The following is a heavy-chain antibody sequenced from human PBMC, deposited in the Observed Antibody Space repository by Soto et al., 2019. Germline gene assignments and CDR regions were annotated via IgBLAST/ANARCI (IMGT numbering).Heavy chain of an antibody. V-gene: IGHV1-18*01. CDR1: GYTFTSYG. CDR2: ISAYNGNT. J-gene: IGHJ4*02. D-gene: IGHD2-15*01. CDR3: ASDRDCSGGSFYHFDY. Sequence: QVQLVQSGAEVKKHGASVKVSCKASGYTFTSYGISWVRQAPGQGLEWMGWISAYNGNTNYAQKLQGRVTMTTDTSTSTAYMELRSLRSDDTAVYCCASDRDCSGGSFYHFDYWVQGTLVTVSS.